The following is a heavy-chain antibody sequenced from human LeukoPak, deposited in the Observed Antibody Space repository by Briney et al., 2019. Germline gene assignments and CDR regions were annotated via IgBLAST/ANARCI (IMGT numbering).Heavy chain of an antibody. CDR3: AREGAAPVAGTAGNWFDP. J-gene: IGHJ5*02. D-gene: IGHD6-19*01. CDR2: INPNSGGT. V-gene: IGHV1-2*02. Sequence: ASVTVSCKTSGYTFSGYYIHWVRQAPGQGLEWMGWINPNSGGTHYAQKLQGRVTMTRDTSSSTAYMELTSLRSDDTAVYYCAREGAAPVAGTAGNWFDPWGQGTLVAVSS. CDR1: GYTFSGYY.